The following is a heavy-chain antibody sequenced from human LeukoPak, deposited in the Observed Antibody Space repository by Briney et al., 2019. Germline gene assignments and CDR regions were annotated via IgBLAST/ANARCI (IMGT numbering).Heavy chain of an antibody. CDR1: GFTFADYT. V-gene: IGHV3-43*01. D-gene: IGHD5-12*01. Sequence: GGSLRLSCAASGFTFADYTMQWVRHPPGKALEWVSLISWDGTTTFYSGSLKGRFTISRDNSKGFLYLQMNSLITEDTALYYGAKDRGRNTSGYDFGFWGQGTLVTVSS. J-gene: IGHJ4*02. CDR2: ISWDGTTT. CDR3: AKDRGRNTSGYDFGF.